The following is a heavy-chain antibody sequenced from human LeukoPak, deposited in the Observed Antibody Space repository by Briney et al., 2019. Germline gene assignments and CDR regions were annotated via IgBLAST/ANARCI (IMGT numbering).Heavy chain of an antibody. CDR2: IYTNGST. V-gene: IGHV4-4*07. CDR1: GGSISSYY. Sequence: SETLSLTCTVFGGSISSYYWGWIRRPAGKGLEWIGRIYTNGSTKYNPSLKSRVTMSVDKSKNQFFLKLSSVTATDTAVYYCARRVHSSSWSSYFDYWGQETLVTVSS. D-gene: IGHD6-13*01. J-gene: IGHJ4*02. CDR3: ARRVHSSSWSSYFDY.